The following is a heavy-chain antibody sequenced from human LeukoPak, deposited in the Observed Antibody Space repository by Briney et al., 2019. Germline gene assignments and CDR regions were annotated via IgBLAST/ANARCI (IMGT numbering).Heavy chain of an antibody. V-gene: IGHV4-59*08. CDR2: IYSSGSA. D-gene: IGHD3-22*01. Sequence: KPSETLSLTCTVSGASINNNVWTWIRQPPGKGLEWIGYIYSSGSANYNPSLKSRVIISGDTSKNQISLNLTSVTAADTAVYFCARHRDYYDTWGHGTLVTVSS. J-gene: IGHJ4*01. CDR1: GASINNNV. CDR3: ARHRDYYDT.